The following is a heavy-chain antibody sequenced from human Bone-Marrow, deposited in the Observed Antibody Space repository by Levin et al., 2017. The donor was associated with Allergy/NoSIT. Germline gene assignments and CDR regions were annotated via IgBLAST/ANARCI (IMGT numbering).Heavy chain of an antibody. CDR2: FIPIRTLT. J-gene: IGHJ5*02. Sequence: SVKVSCKASGGTISSHSISWVRQAPGQGLEWMGRFIPIRTLTNFAQKFQGRVTMTADKSTGTVYMELTSLTSEDTAVYYCATSGHFYDYSAYFPAWFDPWGQGTLVTVSS. V-gene: IGHV1-69*02. CDR3: ATSGHFYDYSAYFPAWFDP. D-gene: IGHD3-22*01. CDR1: GGTISSHS.